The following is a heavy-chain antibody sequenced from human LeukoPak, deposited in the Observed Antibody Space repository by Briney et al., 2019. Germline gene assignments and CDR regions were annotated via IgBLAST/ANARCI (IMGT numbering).Heavy chain of an antibody. J-gene: IGHJ4*02. V-gene: IGHV4-34*01. CDR3: ARGEAAAGKSY. D-gene: IGHD6-13*01. Sequence: SETLSLTCAVYGGSFSGYYWSWIRQPPGKGLEWIGEINHSGSTNYNPSLKSRVTISVDTSKNQFSLKLSSVTAADTAVYYCARGEAAAGKSYWGQGTLVTVSS. CDR1: GGSFSGYY. CDR2: INHSGST.